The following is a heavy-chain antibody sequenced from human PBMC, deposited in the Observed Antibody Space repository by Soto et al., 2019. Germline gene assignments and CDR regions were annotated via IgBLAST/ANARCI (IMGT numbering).Heavy chain of an antibody. V-gene: IGHV3-23*01. CDR3: AKEGATQTGTTKALGY. CDR2: ISGSGGST. J-gene: IGHJ4*02. CDR1: GFTFSSYA. Sequence: PRGSLRLSCAPSGFTFSSYALSWVRQSPGKGLEWVSAISGSGGSTYYADSVKGRFTISRDNSKNTLYLQMNSLRAEDTAVYYCAKEGATQTGTTKALGYWGQGTLVTVSS. D-gene: IGHD1-7*01.